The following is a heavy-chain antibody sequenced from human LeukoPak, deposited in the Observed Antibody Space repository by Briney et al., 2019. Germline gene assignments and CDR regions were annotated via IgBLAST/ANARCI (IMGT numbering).Heavy chain of an antibody. CDR1: GYTFTGYF. V-gene: IGHV1-2*06. Sequence: ASVKVSCKASGYTFTGYFIHWVRQAPGQGLEWMGRVNPDSGGTHYAQNFQGRATMTRDTSISTAFMELSSLRSDDTAMYYCARTMSYNWRIDYWGQGTLVIVSS. CDR2: VNPDSGGT. D-gene: IGHD3-10*01. CDR3: ARTMSYNWRIDY. J-gene: IGHJ4*02.